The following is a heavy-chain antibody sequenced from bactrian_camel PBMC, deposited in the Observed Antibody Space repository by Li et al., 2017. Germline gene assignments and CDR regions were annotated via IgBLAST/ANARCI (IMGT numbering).Heavy chain of an antibody. J-gene: IGHJ4*01. D-gene: IGHD6*01. CDR1: GYDYSPNYMV. CDR2: IYTRDGTA. Sequence: VQLVESGGGSVQAGGSLRLSCAASGYDYSPNYMVMGWFRQSTGNEREVLAAIYTRDGTAHYADSVKGRFTISHDNANDTIFLQMNSLMPEDSAMYYCAAKSPGGGWYSPGSYNYWGQGTQVTVS. V-gene: IGHV3S54*01. CDR3: AAKSPGGGWYSPGSYNY.